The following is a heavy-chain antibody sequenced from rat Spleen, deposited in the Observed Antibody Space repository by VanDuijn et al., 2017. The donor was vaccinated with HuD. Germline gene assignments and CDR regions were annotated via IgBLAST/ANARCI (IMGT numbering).Heavy chain of an antibody. CDR2: ISPGVGDT. V-gene: IGHV5S11*01. CDR3: ARHAKLGAGVMDA. Sequence: EVQLVESGGGLVQPGRSMKLSCAASGFTYSNYYMAWVRQAPTKGLEWVASISPGVGDTYYRGSVKGRFTISRDNAISTLYLQMDSRRSEGTATYYCARHAKLGAGVMDAWGQGASVTVSS. J-gene: IGHJ4*01. CDR1: GFTYSNYY. D-gene: IGHD5-1*01.